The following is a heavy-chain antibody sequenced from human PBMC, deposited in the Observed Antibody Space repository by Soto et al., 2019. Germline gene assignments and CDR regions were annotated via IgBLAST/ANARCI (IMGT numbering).Heavy chain of an antibody. J-gene: IGHJ3*02. D-gene: IGHD2-15*01. V-gene: IGHV1-69*02. CDR1: GDTFSSYT. CDR2: IIPIIGIA. Sequence: QVQLVQSGAEVKKPGSSVKVSCKASGDTFSSYTISWVRQAPGQGLEWMGRIIPIIGIANYADKFQGRVTITADKSTSTAYMELSSLRSEDTAVYYCARTAATSEAFDIWGQGTMVTVSS. CDR3: ARTAATSEAFDI.